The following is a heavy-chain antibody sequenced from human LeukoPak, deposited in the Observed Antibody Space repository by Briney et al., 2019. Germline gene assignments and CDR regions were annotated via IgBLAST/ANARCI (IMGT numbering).Heavy chain of an antibody. CDR1: GFTFSSYA. CDR2: INSDGRKT. J-gene: IGHJ4*02. Sequence: GGSLRLSCAASGFTFSSYAMSWVRQAPGKGLEWVSHINSDGRKTDYADSVRGRFTISRDNAKNTLYLQMNRLTVEDTAVYYCGRGMRDYYSLDYWGQGILVTVSS. D-gene: IGHD1-26*01. CDR3: GRGMRDYYSLDY. V-gene: IGHV3-74*01.